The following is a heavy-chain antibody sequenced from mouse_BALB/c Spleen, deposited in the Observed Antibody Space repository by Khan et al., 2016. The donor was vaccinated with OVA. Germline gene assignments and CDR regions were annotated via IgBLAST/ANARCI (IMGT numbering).Heavy chain of an antibody. V-gene: IGHV1-20*02. Sequence: VQLKESGPELVKPGASVKISCKAAGYSFTGYFMNWVMQSHGKSLEWIGRINPYNGDTFYNQKFKGKATLTVDKSSSTAHMELRSLASEDSAVYYYAREHYGNQGYFDVWGAGTTVTVSS. CDR3: AREHYGNQGYFDV. J-gene: IGHJ1*01. CDR1: GYSFTGYF. D-gene: IGHD2-1*01. CDR2: INPYNGDT.